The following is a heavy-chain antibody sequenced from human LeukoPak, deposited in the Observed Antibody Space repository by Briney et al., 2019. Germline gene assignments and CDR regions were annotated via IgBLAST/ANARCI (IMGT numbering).Heavy chain of an antibody. V-gene: IGHV1-69*04. Sequence: GASVKVSCKASGGTFSSYAISWVRQAPGQGLEWMGRIIPILGIANYAQKFQGRVTITADKSTSTAYMELSSLRSEDTAVYYCARASSYSSGWYNYWGQGTLVTVSS. D-gene: IGHD6-19*01. CDR3: ARASSYSSGWYNY. CDR1: GGTFSSYA. CDR2: IIPILGIA. J-gene: IGHJ4*02.